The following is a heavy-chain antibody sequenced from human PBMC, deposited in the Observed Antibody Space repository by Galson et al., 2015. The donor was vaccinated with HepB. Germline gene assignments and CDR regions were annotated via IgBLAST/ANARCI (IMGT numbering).Heavy chain of an antibody. Sequence: SVKVSCKASGGTFSSYAISWVRQAPGQGLERMGGIIPIFGIANYAQKFQGRVTITADESTSTAYMELSSLRSEDTAVYYCARDLKGSDELRFLEWLNYYYYYGMDVWGQGTTVTVSS. CDR3: ARDLKGSDELRFLEWLNYYYYYGMDV. CDR2: IIPIFGIA. J-gene: IGHJ6*02. CDR1: GGTFSSYA. D-gene: IGHD3-3*01. V-gene: IGHV1-69*13.